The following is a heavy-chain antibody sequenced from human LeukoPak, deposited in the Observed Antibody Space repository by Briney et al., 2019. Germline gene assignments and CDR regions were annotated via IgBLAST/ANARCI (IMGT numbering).Heavy chain of an antibody. Sequence: SETLSLTCTVSGGSISSSSYSWGWLRQPPGKGLEWIGSIYYSGNTYYNPSLKSRVTISVDTSKNQFSLKLSSVTAADTAVYYCARVAGAVRGVIQGYMDVWGKGTTVTVSS. CDR3: ARVAGAVRGVIQGYMDV. J-gene: IGHJ6*03. V-gene: IGHV4-39*07. CDR1: GGSISSSSYS. CDR2: IYYSGNT. D-gene: IGHD3-10*01.